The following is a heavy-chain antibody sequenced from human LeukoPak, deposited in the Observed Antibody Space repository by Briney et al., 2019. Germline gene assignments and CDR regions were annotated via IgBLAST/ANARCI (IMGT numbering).Heavy chain of an antibody. CDR1: GFSFSTYW. Sequence: GGSLRLSCEASGFSFSTYWMSWVRQAPGKGLEWVANIRQDGSEKYYVDSVKGRFTISRDIAKKSLYLQMNSLRAEDTAVYYCARLSAMVRGPEDIYYFEYWGQGTLVTVSS. V-gene: IGHV3-7*01. CDR3: ARLSAMVRGPEDIYYFEY. CDR2: IRQDGSEK. D-gene: IGHD3-10*01. J-gene: IGHJ4*02.